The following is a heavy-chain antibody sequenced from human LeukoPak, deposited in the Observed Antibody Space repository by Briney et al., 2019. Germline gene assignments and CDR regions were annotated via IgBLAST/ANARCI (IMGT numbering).Heavy chain of an antibody. J-gene: IGHJ4*02. V-gene: IGHV1-2*06. Sequence: ASVKVPCKASGYTFIDYYLNWVRQAPGQGPEWMGRINVKSGATDYTQKFQGRVTVTRDTSISTAYMELSSLRSDDTAVYYCARVGRESSTGWLDYWGQGTLVTVSS. CDR3: ARVGRESSTGWLDY. CDR2: INVKSGAT. CDR1: GYTFIDYY. D-gene: IGHD6-19*01.